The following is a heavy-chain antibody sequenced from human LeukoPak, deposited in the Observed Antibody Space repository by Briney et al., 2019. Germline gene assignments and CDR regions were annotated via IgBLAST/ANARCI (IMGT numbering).Heavy chain of an antibody. Sequence: SVKVSCKASGYTFTSYGISRVRQAPGQGLEWMGGIIPIFGTANYAQKFQGRVTITADESTSTAYMELSSLRSEDTAVYYCARDPGVVAAEEYYYYGMDVWGQGTTVTVSS. CDR1: GYTFTSYG. D-gene: IGHD2-15*01. V-gene: IGHV1-69*13. CDR3: ARDPGVVAAEEYYYYGMDV. J-gene: IGHJ6*02. CDR2: IIPIFGTA.